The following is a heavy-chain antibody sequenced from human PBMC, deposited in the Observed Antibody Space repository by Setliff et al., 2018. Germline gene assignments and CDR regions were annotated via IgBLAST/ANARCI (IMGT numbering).Heavy chain of an antibody. Sequence: PGGSLRLSCAASGFTSSMYGVHWVRQAPGKGLEWVAYIRHDGSNTHYTDSVEGRFTISRDNAKNSLYLQMNSLRAEDTALYYCARVPRIIIMVGVISHYYYMDVWGKGTTVTVSS. CDR1: GFTSSMYG. CDR2: IRHDGSNT. J-gene: IGHJ6*03. CDR3: ARVPRIIIMVGVISHYYYMDV. V-gene: IGHV3-30*02. D-gene: IGHD3-3*02.